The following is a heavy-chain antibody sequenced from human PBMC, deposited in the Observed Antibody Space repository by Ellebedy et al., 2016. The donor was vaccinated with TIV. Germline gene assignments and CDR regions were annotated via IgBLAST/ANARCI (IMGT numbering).Heavy chain of an antibody. CDR2: IYSGGNT. Sequence: GGSLRLSCAASGFTVSGNYMSWVRQAPGKGLEWVSVIYSGGNTYYADSVKGRFTISRDNSKNTLYLQMNSLRAEDTAVYYCARARVYDSSGYYPYWGQGTLVTVSS. J-gene: IGHJ4*02. CDR3: ARARVYDSSGYYPY. V-gene: IGHV3-53*01. CDR1: GFTVSGNY. D-gene: IGHD3-22*01.